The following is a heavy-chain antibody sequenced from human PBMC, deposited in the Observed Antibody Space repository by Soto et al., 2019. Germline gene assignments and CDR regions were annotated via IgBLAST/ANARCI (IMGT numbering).Heavy chain of an antibody. CDR1: GFKFSNYA. V-gene: IGHV3-23*01. CDR3: AKDRRAGGNSAFYFDF. CDR2: ISATGGGT. D-gene: IGHD3-16*01. J-gene: IGHJ4*02. Sequence: PGGSLRLSCAASGFKFSNYAMSWVRQAPGKGLEWVSPISATGGGTYYADSVKGRFTISRDNSHNTLYPQVHSLTAEDTAVYYCAKDRRAGGNSAFYFDFWGQGAQVTVSS.